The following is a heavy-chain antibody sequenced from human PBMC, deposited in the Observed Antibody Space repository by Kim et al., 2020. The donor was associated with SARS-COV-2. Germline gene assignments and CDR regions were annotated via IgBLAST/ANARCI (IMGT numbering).Heavy chain of an antibody. D-gene: IGHD6-6*01. J-gene: IGHJ4*02. CDR1: GYSFTSYW. V-gene: IGHV5-10-1*01. Sequence: GESLKISCKGSGYSFTSYWISWVRQMPGKGLEWMGRIDPSDSYTNYSPSFQGHVTISADKSISTAYLQWSSLKASDTAMYYCARLTPSFASSSLPDYWGQGTLVTVSS. CDR2: IDPSDSYT. CDR3: ARLTPSFASSSLPDY.